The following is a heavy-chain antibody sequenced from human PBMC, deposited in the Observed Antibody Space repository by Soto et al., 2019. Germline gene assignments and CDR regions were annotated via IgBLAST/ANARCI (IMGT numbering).Heavy chain of an antibody. CDR3: ARIRIAVAGTNYYGMDV. Sequence: QVQLVQSGAEVKKPGASVKVSCKASGYTFTSYGISWVRQAPGQGLEWMGWISAYNGNTNYAQKLQGRFTMTTDTSTRTAYMELRSLRSDDTAVYYCARIRIAVAGTNYYGMDVWGQGTTVTVSS. V-gene: IGHV1-18*04. CDR2: ISAYNGNT. D-gene: IGHD6-19*01. CDR1: GYTFTSYG. J-gene: IGHJ6*02.